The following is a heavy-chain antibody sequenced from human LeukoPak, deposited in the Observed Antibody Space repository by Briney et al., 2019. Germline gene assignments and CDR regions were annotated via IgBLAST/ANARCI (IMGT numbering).Heavy chain of an antibody. J-gene: IGHJ3*02. CDR2: IRQDGSEK. CDR1: GFTFSGSA. V-gene: IGHV3-7*04. Sequence: GGSLRLSCAASGFTFSGSAMHWVRQASGKGLEWVANIRQDGSEKYYVDSVEGRFTISRDNAKKSLFLQMNSLRVEDTAVYYCARDMRGDGFDIWGQGTMVTVSS. CDR3: ARDMRGDGFDI. D-gene: IGHD2-2*01.